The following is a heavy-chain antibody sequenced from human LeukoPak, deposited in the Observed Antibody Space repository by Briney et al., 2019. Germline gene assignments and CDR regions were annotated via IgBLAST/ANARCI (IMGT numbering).Heavy chain of an antibody. Sequence: ASVKVSCKASGYTFTSYARNWVRQAPGQGLEWLGWINTKTGNPTYAQGFTGRFVFSLDTSVSTAYLQIRSLKAEDTAVYYCARELASGYYDFWSGYHRNYYYMDVWGKGTTVTVSS. CDR3: ARELASGYYDFWSGYHRNYYYMDV. D-gene: IGHD3-3*01. J-gene: IGHJ6*03. V-gene: IGHV7-4-1*02. CDR1: GYTFTSYA. CDR2: INTKTGNP.